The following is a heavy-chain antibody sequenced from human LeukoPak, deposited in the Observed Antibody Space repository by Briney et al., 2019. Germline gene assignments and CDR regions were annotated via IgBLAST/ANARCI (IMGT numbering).Heavy chain of an antibody. CDR1: GFTFSSYA. J-gene: IGHJ3*02. D-gene: IGHD2-2*01. Sequence: GGSLRLSCAASGFTFSSYAMSWVRQAPGKGLEWVSAISGSGGSTYYADSVKGRFTISRDNAKNSLYPQMNSLRAEDTAVYYCARDSIDIVAVPAARGAFDIWGQGTMVTVSS. V-gene: IGHV3-23*01. CDR2: ISGSGGST. CDR3: ARDSIDIVAVPAARGAFDI.